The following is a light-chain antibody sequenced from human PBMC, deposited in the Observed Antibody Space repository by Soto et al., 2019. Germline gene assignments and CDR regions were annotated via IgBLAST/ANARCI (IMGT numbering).Light chain of an antibody. Sequence: QSLLTQPPSVSAAPGQKVTISCSGSTSNLGNNDVSWYQHVPGTAPKLLIFDTDRRPSGIPDRFSGSKSGTSATLGITGLQTGDEADYYCGTWDSSLHAGVFGGGTKLTVL. CDR3: GTWDSSLHAGV. CDR1: TSNLGNND. CDR2: DTD. V-gene: IGLV1-51*01. J-gene: IGLJ2*01.